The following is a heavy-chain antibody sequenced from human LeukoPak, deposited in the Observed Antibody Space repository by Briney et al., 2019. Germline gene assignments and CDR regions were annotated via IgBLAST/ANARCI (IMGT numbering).Heavy chain of an antibody. V-gene: IGHV1-2*02. CDR1: GYTFTGYY. Sequence: GASVKVSCKASGYTFTGYYMHWVRQAPGQGLEWMGWINPNSGGTNYAQKFQGRVTMTRDTSISTAYMELSRLRSDDTAVYYCASGAVVAATNYYYYYMDVWGKGTTVTISS. J-gene: IGHJ6*03. D-gene: IGHD2-15*01. CDR3: ASGAVVAATNYYYYYMDV. CDR2: INPNSGGT.